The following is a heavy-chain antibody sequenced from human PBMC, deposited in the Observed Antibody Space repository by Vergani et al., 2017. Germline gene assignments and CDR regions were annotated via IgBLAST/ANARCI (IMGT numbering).Heavy chain of an antibody. CDR1: GYSISSGYY. CDR3: ARDSVGYAWGSYEAWFDP. D-gene: IGHD3-16*01. CDR2: IYHSGST. V-gene: IGHV4-38-2*02. Sequence: QVQLQESGPGLVKPSETLSLTCTVSGYSISSGYYWGWIRQPPGKGLEWIGSIYHSGSTYYNPSLKSRVTISVDTSKNQFSLKLSSVTAADTAVYYCARDSVGYAWGSYEAWFDPWGQGTLVTVSS. J-gene: IGHJ5*02.